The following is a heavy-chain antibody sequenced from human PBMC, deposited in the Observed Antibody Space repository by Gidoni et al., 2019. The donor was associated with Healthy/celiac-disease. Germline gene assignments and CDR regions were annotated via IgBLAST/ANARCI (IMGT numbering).Heavy chain of an antibody. CDR2: INPNSGGT. Sequence: QVQLVQSGAEVKKPGASVKVSCKASGHTFTAYYMHWVRQAPGQGLEWMGWINPNSGGTNYEQKFQGRVTMTRDTSISTAYMELSRLRSDDTAVYYCARVGQGEMDVWGQGTTVTVSS. D-gene: IGHD3-16*01. J-gene: IGHJ6*02. CDR1: GHTFTAYY. V-gene: IGHV1-2*02. CDR3: ARVGQGEMDV.